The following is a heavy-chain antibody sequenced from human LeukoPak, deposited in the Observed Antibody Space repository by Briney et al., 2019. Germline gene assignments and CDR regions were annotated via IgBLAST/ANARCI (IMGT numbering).Heavy chain of an antibody. Sequence: GGSLRLSCAASGFTFSSYDMHWVRQATGKGLEWVSAIGTAGDTYYPGSVKGRFTISRENAKNSLYLQMNSLRAGDTAVYYCARASGYYDSSGYYRTYYFDYWGQGTLVTVSS. CDR1: GFTFSSYD. D-gene: IGHD3-22*01. J-gene: IGHJ4*02. V-gene: IGHV3-13*01. CDR2: IGTAGDT. CDR3: ARASGYYDSSGYYRTYYFDY.